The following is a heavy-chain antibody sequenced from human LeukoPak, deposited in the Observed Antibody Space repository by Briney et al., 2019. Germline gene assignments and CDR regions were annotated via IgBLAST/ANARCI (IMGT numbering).Heavy chain of an antibody. Sequence: ASVKVSCKASGYTFTSYGISWVRQAPGQGLEWMGWISAYNGNTNYAQKLQGRVTMTTDTSTSTAYMELRSLRSDDTAVYYCARSPRTASVYGGLLDCRGQGTLVTVSS. CDR2: ISAYNGNT. V-gene: IGHV1-18*01. CDR1: GYTFTSYG. D-gene: IGHD5-12*01. J-gene: IGHJ4*02. CDR3: ARSPRTASVYGGLLDC.